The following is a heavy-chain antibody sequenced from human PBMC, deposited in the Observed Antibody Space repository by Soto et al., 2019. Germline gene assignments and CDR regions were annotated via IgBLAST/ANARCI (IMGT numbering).Heavy chain of an antibody. CDR3: ARDDSSGYYYVYFDY. D-gene: IGHD3-22*01. CDR2: INHSGST. CDR1: GGSFSGYY. V-gene: IGHV4-34*01. J-gene: IGHJ4*02. Sequence: QVQLQQWGAGLLKPSETLSLTCAVYGGSFSGYYWSWIRQPPGKGLEWIGEINHSGSTNYNPSLKSRVTISVDTSRDQFSLKLSSVTAADTAVYYCARDDSSGYYYVYFDYWGQGTLVTVSS.